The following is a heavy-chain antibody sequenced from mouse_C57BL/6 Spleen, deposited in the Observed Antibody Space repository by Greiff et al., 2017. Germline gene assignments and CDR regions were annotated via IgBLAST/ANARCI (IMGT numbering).Heavy chain of an antibody. J-gene: IGHJ2*01. Sequence: QVQLQQPGAELVMPGASVKLSCKASGYTFTSYWMHWVKQRPGQGLEWIGEIDPSDSYTNYNQKFKGKSTLTVDKSSSTAYMQLSSLTSEDSAVYYCARDYGDYCDDWGQGTTRTVSA. V-gene: IGHV1-69*01. CDR1: GYTFTSYW. CDR3: ARDYGDYCDD. D-gene: IGHD1-1*01. CDR2: IDPSDSYT.